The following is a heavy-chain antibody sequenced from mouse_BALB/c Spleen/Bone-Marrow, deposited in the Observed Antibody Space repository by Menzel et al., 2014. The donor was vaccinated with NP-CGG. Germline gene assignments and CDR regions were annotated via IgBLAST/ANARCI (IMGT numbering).Heavy chain of an antibody. CDR3: TRRGFDF. V-gene: IGHV14-3*02. Sequence: EVQLQQSGAELVKPGASVKLSWTASGFNIKDTYIHWVKRRPEQGLEWIGRIDPENGNIKYDPKFQVKATITADTSSNTAYLQLSSLTSEDTAVYYCTRRGFDFWGQGTTLTVSS. J-gene: IGHJ2*01. CDR1: GFNIKDTY. CDR2: IDPENGNI.